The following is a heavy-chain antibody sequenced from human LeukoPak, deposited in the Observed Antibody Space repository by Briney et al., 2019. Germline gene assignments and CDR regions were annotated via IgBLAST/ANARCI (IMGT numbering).Heavy chain of an antibody. Sequence: SETLSLTCTVSGGSISSSSYYWGWIRQPPGKGLEWIGSIYYSGSTYYNPSLKSRVTISVDTSKNQFSLKLSSVTAADTAVYYCARQGMWLAFDYWGQGTLVTVSS. D-gene: IGHD6-19*01. J-gene: IGHJ4*02. CDR3: ARQGMWLAFDY. CDR2: IYYSGST. V-gene: IGHV4-39*01. CDR1: GGSISSSSYY.